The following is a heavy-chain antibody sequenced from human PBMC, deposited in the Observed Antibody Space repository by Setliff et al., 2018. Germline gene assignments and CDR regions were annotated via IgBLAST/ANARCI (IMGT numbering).Heavy chain of an antibody. CDR1: GGSISSSSYY. CDR3: ARDLIPVTYYYDSSGYSGAFDI. Sequence: SETLSLTCTVSGGSISSSSYYWGWIRQPPGKGLEWIGSIYYNGSTYYNPSLKSRVTISVDTSKNQFSLKLSSVTAADTAVYYCARDLIPVTYYYDSSGYSGAFDIWGQGTMVTVSS. V-gene: IGHV4-39*07. J-gene: IGHJ3*02. CDR2: IYYNGST. D-gene: IGHD3-22*01.